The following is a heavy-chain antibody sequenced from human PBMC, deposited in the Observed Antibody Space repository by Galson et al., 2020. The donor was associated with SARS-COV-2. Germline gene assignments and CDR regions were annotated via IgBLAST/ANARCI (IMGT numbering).Heavy chain of an antibody. CDR3: ARGRITMVRGAPGYYGMDV. Sequence: ASVKVSCKASGYTFTGYYMHWVRQAPGQGLEWMGWINPNSGGTNYAQKFQGRVTMTRNTSISTAYMELSSLRSEDTAVYYCARGRITMVRGAPGYYGMDVWGQGTTVTVSS. CDR1: GYTFTGYY. D-gene: IGHD3-10*01. CDR2: INPNSGGT. J-gene: IGHJ6*02. V-gene: IGHV1-2*02.